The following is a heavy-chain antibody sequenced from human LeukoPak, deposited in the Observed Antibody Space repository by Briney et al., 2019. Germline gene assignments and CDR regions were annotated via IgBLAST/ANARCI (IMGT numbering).Heavy chain of an antibody. CDR1: GFTFSSYA. D-gene: IGHD2-2*02. V-gene: IGHV3-23*01. J-gene: IGHJ4*02. CDR2: ISGSGGSA. CDR3: AKDIQGYCSSTSCYTFDY. Sequence: GGSLRLSCAASGFTFSSYAMSWVRQAPGKGLEWVSAISGSGGSAYYADSVKGRFTISRDNSKNSLYLQMNSLRAEDTALYYCAKDIQGYCSSTSCYTFDYWGQGTLVTVSS.